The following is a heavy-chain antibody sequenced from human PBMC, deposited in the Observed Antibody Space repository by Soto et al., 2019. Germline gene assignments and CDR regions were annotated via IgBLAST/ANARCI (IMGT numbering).Heavy chain of an antibody. CDR1: GGTFSSYA. D-gene: IGHD2-2*01. CDR3: ASTTPRYCSSTSCWLFDY. CDR2: IIPIFGTA. V-gene: IGHV1-69*13. J-gene: IGHJ4*02. Sequence: SVKVSCKASGGTFSSYAISWVRQAPGQGLEWMGGIIPIFGTANHAQKFQGRVTITADESTSTAYMELSSLRSEDTAVYYCASTTPRYCSSTSCWLFDYWGQGTLVTVSS.